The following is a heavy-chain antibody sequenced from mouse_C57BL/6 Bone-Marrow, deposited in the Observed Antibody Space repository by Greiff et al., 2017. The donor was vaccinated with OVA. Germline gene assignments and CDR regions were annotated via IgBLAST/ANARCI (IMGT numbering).Heavy chain of an antibody. J-gene: IGHJ1*03. D-gene: IGHD2-2*01. CDR2: ISSGGSTI. V-gene: IGHV5-17*01. CDR1: GFTFSDYG. CDR3: ARWLPWYFDV. Sequence: EVKLVESGGGLVKPGGSLKLSCAASGFTFSDYGMHWVRQAPEKGLEWVAYISSGGSTIYYAGTVKGRFTISRDNAKNTLFLQMTSLRSEDTAMYYCARWLPWYFDVWGTGTTVTVSS.